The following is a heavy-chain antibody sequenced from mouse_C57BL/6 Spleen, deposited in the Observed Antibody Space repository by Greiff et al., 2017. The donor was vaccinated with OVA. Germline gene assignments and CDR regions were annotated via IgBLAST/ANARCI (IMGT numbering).Heavy chain of an antibody. V-gene: IGHV5-4*01. CDR1: GFTFSSYA. D-gene: IGHD1-1*01. J-gene: IGHJ1*03. Sequence: EVQLQESGGGLVKPGGSLKLSCAASGFTFSSYAMSWVRQTPEKRLEWVATISDGGSYTYYPDNVKGRFTISRDNAKNNLYLQMSHLKSEDTAMYYCARDEDYYGSSYPYFDVWGTGTTVTVSS. CDR3: ARDEDYYGSSYPYFDV. CDR2: ISDGGSYT.